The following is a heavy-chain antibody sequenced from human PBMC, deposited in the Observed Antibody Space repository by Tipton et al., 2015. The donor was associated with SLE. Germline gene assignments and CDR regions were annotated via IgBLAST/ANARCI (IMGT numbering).Heavy chain of an antibody. D-gene: IGHD6-13*01. CDR2: ISNNGGST. CDR3: ARDVYSSSRFGPDY. Sequence: GSLRLSCSASGFTFSTYAMHWVRQAPGKGLEYVSAISNNGGSTYYADSVKGRFTISRDNSKNTLYLQMNSLRAEDTAVYYCARDVYSSSRFGPDYWGQGTLVTVSS. J-gene: IGHJ4*02. CDR1: GFTFSTYA. V-gene: IGHV3-64*04.